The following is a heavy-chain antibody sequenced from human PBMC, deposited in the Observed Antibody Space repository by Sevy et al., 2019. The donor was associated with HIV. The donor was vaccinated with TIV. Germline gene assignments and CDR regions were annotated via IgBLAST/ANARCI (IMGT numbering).Heavy chain of an antibody. Sequence: GGSLRLSCAASGFTFSSYSMNWVRQAPGKGLEWVSSISSSSYIYYADSVKGRFTISRDNAKNSLYLQMNSLRAEDTAVYYCARGRVTSHYFDYWGQGTLVTVSS. D-gene: IGHD2-21*02. J-gene: IGHJ4*02. CDR3: ARGRVTSHYFDY. V-gene: IGHV3-21*01. CDR2: ISSSSYI. CDR1: GFTFSSYS.